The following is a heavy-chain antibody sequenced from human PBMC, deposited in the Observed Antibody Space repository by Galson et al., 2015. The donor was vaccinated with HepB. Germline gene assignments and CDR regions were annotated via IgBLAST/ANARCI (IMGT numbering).Heavy chain of an antibody. CDR2: INPNSGGT. V-gene: IGHV1-2*02. J-gene: IGHJ6*02. CDR1: GYTFTGYY. CDR3: ARGAVAGSGYYYYYGMDV. D-gene: IGHD6-19*01. Sequence: SVKVSCKASGYTFTGYYMHWVRQAPGQGLEWMGWINPNSGGTNYAQKFQGRVTMTRDTSISTAYMELSRLRSDDTAVYYCARGAVAGSGYYYYYGMDVWGQGTTVTVSS.